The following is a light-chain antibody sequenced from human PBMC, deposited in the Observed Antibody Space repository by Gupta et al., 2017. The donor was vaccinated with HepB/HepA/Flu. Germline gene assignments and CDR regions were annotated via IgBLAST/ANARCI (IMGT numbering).Light chain of an antibody. CDR1: SSNTGAGYD. CDR3: QSYDSSLSGVV. Sequence: QSVLTQPPSVSGAPGQRVTISFTGSSSNTGAGYDVHWYQQLPGTAPKLLIHGNSNRPSGVPDRFSGSKSGTSASLAITGLQAEDEADYYCQSYDSSLSGVVFGGGTKLTVL. V-gene: IGLV1-40*01. CDR2: GNS. J-gene: IGLJ2*01.